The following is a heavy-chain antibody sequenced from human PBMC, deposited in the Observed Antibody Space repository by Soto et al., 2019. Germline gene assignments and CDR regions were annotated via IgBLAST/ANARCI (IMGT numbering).Heavy chain of an antibody. CDR2: ISDNGANT. CDR1: GFTFSNYA. Sequence: EVQMLESGGGVVRPGGSLRLSCIASGFTFSNYAMSWVRQAPGKGLEWVSTISDNGANTFIGDSMKDHFDISRDNSKNTVFLHLSTVRAEDTAIYYCARAIGADFFDYRGQGTPVTVSS. V-gene: IGHV3-23*01. CDR3: ARAIGADFFDY. D-gene: IGHD6-25*01. J-gene: IGHJ4*02.